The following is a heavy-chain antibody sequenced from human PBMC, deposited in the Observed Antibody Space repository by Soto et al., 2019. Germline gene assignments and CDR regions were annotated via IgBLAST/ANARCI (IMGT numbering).Heavy chain of an antibody. Sequence: GGSLRLSCAASGFTFSSYGMHWVRQAPGKGLEWVAVISYDGSSKYYADSVKGRFTISRDNSKNTLYLQMNSLRAEDTAVYYCAKMTSSSWYSYYYYYGMDVWGQGTTVTVSS. CDR3: AKMTSSSWYSYYYYYGMDV. V-gene: IGHV3-30*18. J-gene: IGHJ6*02. CDR2: ISYDGSSK. D-gene: IGHD6-13*01. CDR1: GFTFSSYG.